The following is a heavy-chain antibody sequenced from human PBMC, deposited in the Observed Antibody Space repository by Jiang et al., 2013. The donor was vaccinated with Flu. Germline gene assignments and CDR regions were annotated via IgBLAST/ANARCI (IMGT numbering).Heavy chain of an antibody. D-gene: IGHD6-6*01. V-gene: IGHV3-53*01. Sequence: FTVSSNYMSWVRQAPGKGLEWVSVIYSGGSTYYADSVKGRFTISRDNSKNTLYLQMNSLRAEDTAVYYCTRNIIAAPYYYYGMDVWGQGTTVTVSS. CDR3: TRNIIAAPYYYYGMDV. CDR2: IYSGGST. J-gene: IGHJ6*02. CDR1: FTVSSNY.